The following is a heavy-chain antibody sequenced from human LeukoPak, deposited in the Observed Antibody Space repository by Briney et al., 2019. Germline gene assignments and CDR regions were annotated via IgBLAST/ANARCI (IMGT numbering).Heavy chain of an antibody. V-gene: IGHV5-51*01. D-gene: IGHD2-2*01. J-gene: IGHJ6*02. Sequence: GESLKISCKGSGYSFTSYWIGWVRQMPGKGLEWMGIIYPGDSDTRYSPSFQGQVTISADKSISTAYLQWSSLKASDTAMYYCARQSSSTDATYYYYGMDVWGQGTTVTVSS. CDR3: ARQSSSTDATYYYYGMDV. CDR1: GYSFTSYW. CDR2: IYPGDSDT.